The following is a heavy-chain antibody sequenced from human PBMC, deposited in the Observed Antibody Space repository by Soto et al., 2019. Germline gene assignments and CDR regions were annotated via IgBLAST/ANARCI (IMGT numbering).Heavy chain of an antibody. Sequence: SETRSLTCTVSGGSLSRGDYYWSWLRQSPGKGLEWIGQIKHSGGTHYNPLLKSRVTISVDTPRNQFSLKLSSVTAADTAVYFRARTYYYRSGTYFAWFDPWGQGTLVTVSS. CDR1: GGSLSRGDYY. CDR3: ARTYYYRSGTYFAWFDP. V-gene: IGHV4-39*07. J-gene: IGHJ5*02. CDR2: IKHSGGT. D-gene: IGHD3-10*01.